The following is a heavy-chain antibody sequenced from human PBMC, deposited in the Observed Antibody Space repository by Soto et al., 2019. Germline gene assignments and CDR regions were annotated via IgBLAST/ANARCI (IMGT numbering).Heavy chain of an antibody. V-gene: IGHV4-34*01. CDR1: GGSLTTND. Sequence: SETLSLTCAVYGGSLTTNDWTWIRQSPGKGLEWIGEINHLGSTNYSPSLQNRATILIDTSNNQFSLKLTSVTAADTAVYYCLSARFDSWGRGILVTVSS. CDR3: LSARFDS. CDR2: INHLGST. J-gene: IGHJ4*02.